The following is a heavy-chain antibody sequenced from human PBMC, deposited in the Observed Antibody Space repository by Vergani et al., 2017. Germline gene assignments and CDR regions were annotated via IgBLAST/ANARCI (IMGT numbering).Heavy chain of an antibody. D-gene: IGHD6-19*01. CDR1: GASIISSNYY. V-gene: IGHV4-39*01. J-gene: IGHJ5*02. CDR3: ARHSXVEWLVKLGWIDP. Sequence: QLQLQESGPGLVKPSATLYLTCSVSGASIISSNYYWGWIRQPPGKGLEWIASIYYSGSTYYNPSLKSRVTISVDTSKNQFSLKLSSVTAADTAVYFCARHSXVEWLVKLGWIDPWGQGILVTVSS. CDR2: IYYSGST.